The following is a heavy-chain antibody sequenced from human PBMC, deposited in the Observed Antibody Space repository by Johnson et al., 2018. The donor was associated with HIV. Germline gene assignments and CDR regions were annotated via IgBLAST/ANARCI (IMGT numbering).Heavy chain of an antibody. CDR1: GFTVSSNY. D-gene: IGHD6-19*01. V-gene: IGHV3-11*04. CDR2: ISGSGNSI. Sequence: VQLVESGGGLVQPGGSLRLSCAASGFTVSSNYMSWIRQAPGKGLEWVSYISGSGNSIYYADSVKGRFTISRDNAKNSLYLQMNSLRAEDTAVYYCARDQSNGWNRGAFDIWGQGTVVTVSS. J-gene: IGHJ3*02. CDR3: ARDQSNGWNRGAFDI.